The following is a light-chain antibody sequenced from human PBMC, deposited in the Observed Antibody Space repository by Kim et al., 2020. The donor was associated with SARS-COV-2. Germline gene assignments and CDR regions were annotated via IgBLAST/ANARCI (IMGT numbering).Light chain of an antibody. CDR1: HIGTKR. CDR3: QVWDSSHDYLWV. Sequence: PGAPATITCGGKHIGTKRVLWYQQKSGQSPVLVIYFNDDRPSGIPERFSASNSGNTATLTIGWVEAGDEADYYCQVWDSSHDYLWVFGGGTQLTVL. CDR2: FND. J-gene: IGLJ3*02. V-gene: IGLV3-21*04.